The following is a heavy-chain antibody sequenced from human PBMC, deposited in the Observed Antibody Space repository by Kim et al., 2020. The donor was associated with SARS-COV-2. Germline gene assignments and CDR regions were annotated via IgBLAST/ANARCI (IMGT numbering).Heavy chain of an antibody. Sequence: ASVKVSCKASGYTFTSYGISWVRQAPGQGLEWIGWISAHNGNTNYAQRLQGRVTMTTDTSTSTAYMELRSLRSDDTAVYYCARDGDYYGSGSYYNVRDYFCYYGMHVWGQGTTVTV. D-gene: IGHD3-10*01. J-gene: IGHJ6*02. CDR2: ISAHNGNT. CDR3: ARDGDYYGSGSYYNVRDYFCYYGMHV. V-gene: IGHV1-18*01. CDR1: GYTFTSYG.